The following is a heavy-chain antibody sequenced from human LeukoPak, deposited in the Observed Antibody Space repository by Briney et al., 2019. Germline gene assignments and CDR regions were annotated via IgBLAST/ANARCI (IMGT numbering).Heavy chain of an antibody. J-gene: IGHJ4*02. CDR3: AKGYYGSGSYGWFDY. Sequence: GGSLRLSCAASGFTFSSYGMSWVRQAPGKGLEWVSAISGSGGSTYYADSVKGRFTISRDNSKNTLYLHMNSLRAEDTAVYSCAKGYYGSGSYGWFDYWGQGTLVTVSS. V-gene: IGHV3-23*01. D-gene: IGHD3-10*01. CDR1: GFTFSSYG. CDR2: ISGSGGST.